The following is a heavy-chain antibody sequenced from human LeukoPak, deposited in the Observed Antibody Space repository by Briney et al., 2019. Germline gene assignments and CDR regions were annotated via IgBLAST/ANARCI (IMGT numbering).Heavy chain of an antibody. CDR1: GFTVSSNY. CDR3: ARGGDYGDLRYFDY. J-gene: IGHJ4*02. D-gene: IGHD4-17*01. Sequence: GSLRLSCAASGFTVSSNYMSWVRQAPGKGLEWIGYIYYRGSTNYNPSRKSRVTFSVDTSKNQFSLKSNSVTAADTAVYYCARGGDYGDLRYFDYWGQGTLVTVSS. V-gene: IGHV4-59*02. CDR2: IYYRGST.